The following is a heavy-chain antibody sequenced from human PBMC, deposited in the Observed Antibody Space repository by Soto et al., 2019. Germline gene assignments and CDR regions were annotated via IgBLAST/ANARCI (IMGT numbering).Heavy chain of an antibody. J-gene: IGHJ6*02. CDR2: IYWDDDK. CDR1: GLSLSTTGVG. D-gene: IGHD2-21*02. CDR3: VQSRCGGDCLQSYSSHSYYGLDV. V-gene: IGHV2-5*02. Sequence: QITLKESGPTLVKPTQTLTLTCTFSGLSLSTTGVGVGWIRQPPGKALEWLALIYWDDDKRYSPSLKSRLTSTKDTSNNQVVLTMTNMDPVDTATYYCVQSRCGGDCLQSYSSHSYYGLDVWGQGTTVTVSS.